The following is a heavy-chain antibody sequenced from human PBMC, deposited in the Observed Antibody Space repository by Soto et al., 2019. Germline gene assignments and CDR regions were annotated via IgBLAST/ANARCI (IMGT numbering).Heavy chain of an antibody. D-gene: IGHD3-3*01. CDR2: INTYNGNT. J-gene: IGHJ4*02. Sequence: GASVKVSCKASGYTFTNYGISWVRQAPGQGLEWMGWINTYNGNTNHAQKLQGRVTMTTDTSTSTAYMELSSLRSEDTAVYYCARGRSGPTDYWGQGTLVTVSS. CDR1: GYTFTNYG. V-gene: IGHV1-18*01. CDR3: ARGRSGPTDY.